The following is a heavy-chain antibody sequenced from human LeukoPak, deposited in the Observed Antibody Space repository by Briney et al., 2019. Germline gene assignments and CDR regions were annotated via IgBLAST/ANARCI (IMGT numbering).Heavy chain of an antibody. CDR3: TRGGVYSSSDY. CDR1: GFTFGDYA. V-gene: IGHV3-49*03. CDR2: IRSKAYGGTT. D-gene: IGHD6-6*01. Sequence: GGSLRLSCTASGFTFGDYAMSWFRQAPGEGLEWVGFIRSKAYGGTTEYAVSVKGRFTISRDDSKSIAYLQMNSLKTEDTAVYYCTRGGVYSSSDYWGQGTLVTVSS. J-gene: IGHJ4*02.